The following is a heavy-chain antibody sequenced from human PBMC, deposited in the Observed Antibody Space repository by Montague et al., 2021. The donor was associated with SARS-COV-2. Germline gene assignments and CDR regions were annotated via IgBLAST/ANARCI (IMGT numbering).Heavy chain of an antibody. D-gene: IGHD2-2*01. Sequence: LRLSCAVYGGSFSGYYWSWIRQPPGKGLEWIGEINHSGSTNYNPSLKSRVTISVDTSKNQFSLKLSSVTAADTAVYYCTREGYQVLWSDYYYYGMDVWGQGTTVTVSS. CDR2: INHSGST. V-gene: IGHV4-34*01. CDR3: TREGYQVLWSDYYYYGMDV. J-gene: IGHJ6*02. CDR1: GGSFSGYY.